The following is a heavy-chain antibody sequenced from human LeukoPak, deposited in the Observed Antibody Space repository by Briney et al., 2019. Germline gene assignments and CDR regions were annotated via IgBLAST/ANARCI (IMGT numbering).Heavy chain of an antibody. Sequence: SETLSLTCAVYGVSFSGYYWSWIRQPPGKGLEWIGEINHSGSTNYNPSLKSRVTISVDTSKNQFSLKLSSVTAADTAVYYCARSAFMTTVDYWGQGTLVTVSS. D-gene: IGHD4-11*01. J-gene: IGHJ4*02. CDR1: GVSFSGYY. CDR2: INHSGST. V-gene: IGHV4-34*01. CDR3: ARSAFMTTVDY.